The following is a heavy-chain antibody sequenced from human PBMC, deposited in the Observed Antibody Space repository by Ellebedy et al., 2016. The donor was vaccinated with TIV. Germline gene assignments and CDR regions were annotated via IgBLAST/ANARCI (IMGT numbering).Heavy chain of an antibody. D-gene: IGHD5-24*01. Sequence: GESLKISCAASGFTFSKYAMHWVRQAPGKGLEYVSAITDDGGSTFYANSVKGRFTISRDNSKNTLYLQKGSLRAEDMAVYYCARRGRGGYDFWGQGTLVAVSS. J-gene: IGHJ4*02. CDR2: ITDDGGST. CDR3: ARRGRGGYDF. CDR1: GFTFSKYA. V-gene: IGHV3-64*01.